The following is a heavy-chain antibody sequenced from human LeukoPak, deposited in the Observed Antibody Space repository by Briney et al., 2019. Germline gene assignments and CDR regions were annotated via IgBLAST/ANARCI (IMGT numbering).Heavy chain of an antibody. V-gene: IGHV3-21*01. CDR1: GFTFSSYA. CDR2: IFSSSGSI. D-gene: IGHD1-26*01. CDR3: ARAVSGSYFDY. J-gene: IGHJ4*02. Sequence: GGSLRLSCAASGFTFSSYAMNWVRQAPGKGLEWVSSIFSSSGSISYADAVKGRFTISRDNAKNSLYLQMNSLGAEDTAVYYCARAVSGSYFDYWGQGTLVTVSS.